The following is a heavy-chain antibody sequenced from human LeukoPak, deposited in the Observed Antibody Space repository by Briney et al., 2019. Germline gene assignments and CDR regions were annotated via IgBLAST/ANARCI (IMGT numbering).Heavy chain of an antibody. CDR3: ARDQGYYYDSSGYYYGFQH. D-gene: IGHD3-22*01. CDR1: GFTFSSYW. J-gene: IGHJ1*01. V-gene: IGHV3-7*01. CDR2: IKQDGSEK. Sequence: PGGSLRLSCAASGFTFSSYWMSRVRQAPGKGLEWVANIKQDGSEKYYVDSVKGRFTISRDNAKNSLYLQMNSLRAEDTAVYYCARDQGYYYDSSGYYYGFQHWGQGTLVTVSS.